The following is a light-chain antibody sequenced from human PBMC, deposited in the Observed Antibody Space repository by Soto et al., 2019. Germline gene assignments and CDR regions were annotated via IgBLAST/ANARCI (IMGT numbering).Light chain of an antibody. V-gene: IGKV1-8*01. CDR2: AAS. Sequence: AIRMTQSPSSLSASTGDRVTITCRASQAINNYLVWFQQKPGKAPKVLIYAASTLQTGVPSRFSGSGSGTDFILTINWLQSEDFATYYCQQYYDYPLTFGQGTRLEI. CDR1: QAINNY. CDR3: QQYYDYPLT. J-gene: IGKJ5*01.